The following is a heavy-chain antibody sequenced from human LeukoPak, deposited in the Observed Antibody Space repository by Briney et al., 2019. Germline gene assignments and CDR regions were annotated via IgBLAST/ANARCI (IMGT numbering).Heavy chain of an antibody. V-gene: IGHV4-34*01. CDR3: AREQQGGGYYCPDY. Sequence: SETLSLTCAVYGGSFSGFYWSWIRQPPGKGLEWIGEINHSGSTNYNPSLKSRVTISVDTSKNQFSLNLSSVTAADTAVYYCAREQQGGGYYCPDYWAQGTLVTVSS. CDR2: INHSGST. D-gene: IGHD3-22*01. J-gene: IGHJ4*02. CDR1: GGSFSGFY.